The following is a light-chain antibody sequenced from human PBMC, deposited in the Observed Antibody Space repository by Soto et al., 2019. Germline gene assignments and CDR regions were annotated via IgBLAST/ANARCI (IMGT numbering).Light chain of an antibody. Sequence: QSALTQPASVSGSPGQSITISCTGTISDVGNYKYVSWYQQHPGKAPKLMIYEVSNRPSGVSNRFSGSKSGNTASLTISGLQAEDETDYYCLSYTSSGTYVFGTGTKV. CDR3: LSYTSSGTYV. V-gene: IGLV2-14*01. CDR2: EVS. CDR1: ISDVGNYKY. J-gene: IGLJ1*01.